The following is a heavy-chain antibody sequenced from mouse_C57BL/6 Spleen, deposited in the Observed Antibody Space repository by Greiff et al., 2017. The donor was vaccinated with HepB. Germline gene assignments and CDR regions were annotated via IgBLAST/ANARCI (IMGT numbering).Heavy chain of an antibody. D-gene: IGHD1-1*01. CDR2: IYPGDGDT. V-gene: IGHV1-80*01. CDR3: ARLGYYGSSSYFDV. J-gene: IGHJ1*03. Sequence: VQRVESGAELVKPGASVKISCKASGYAFSSYWMNWVKQRPGKGLEWIGQIYPGDGDTNYNGKFKGKATLTADKSSSTAYMQLSSLTSEDSAVYFCARLGYYGSSSYFDVWGTGTTVTVSS. CDR1: GYAFSSYW.